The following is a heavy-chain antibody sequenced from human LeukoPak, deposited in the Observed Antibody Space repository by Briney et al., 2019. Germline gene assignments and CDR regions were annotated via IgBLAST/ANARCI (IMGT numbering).Heavy chain of an antibody. Sequence: GGSLRLSCIASGFTFSNYGMSWVRQAPGKGLEWVSIISGSGDRTLHADSVKGRFTVSRDNSKNTVYLQMNSLRAEDTAVYYCAKDLRNIRTLVDLQMIWGQGTLVIVSS. CDR1: GFTFSNYG. CDR3: AKDLRNIRTLVDLQMI. J-gene: IGHJ3*02. D-gene: IGHD2-8*02. CDR2: ISGSGDRT. V-gene: IGHV3-23*01.